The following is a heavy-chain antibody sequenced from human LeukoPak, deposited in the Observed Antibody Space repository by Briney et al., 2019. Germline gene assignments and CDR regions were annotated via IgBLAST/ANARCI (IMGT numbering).Heavy chain of an antibody. V-gene: IGHV3-73*01. CDR1: GFTFSGSA. D-gene: IGHD4-17*01. CDR2: IRSKANSHAT. Sequence: GGSLRLSCAASGFTFSGSAMHWVRQASGKGLEWVGRIRSKANSHATAYAASVKGRFTISRDDSKNTAYLQMNSLKTEDTAVYYCTRSYGDYTVDAFDIWGQGTVVTVSS. J-gene: IGHJ3*02. CDR3: TRSYGDYTVDAFDI.